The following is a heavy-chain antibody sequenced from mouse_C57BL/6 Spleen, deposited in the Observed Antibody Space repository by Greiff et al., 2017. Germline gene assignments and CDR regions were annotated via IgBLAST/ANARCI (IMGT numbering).Heavy chain of an antibody. V-gene: IGHV10-1*01. J-gene: IGHJ3*01. CDR2: IRSKSNNYAT. D-gene: IGHD2-4*01. CDR1: GFSFNTYA. Sequence: EVQLVESGGGLVQPKGSLKFSCAASGFSFNTYAMNWVRQAPGKGLEWVARIRSKSNNYATYYADSVKDRYTISRDDSESMLYLQMNNLTTEDTAMYYCVRHDDSFAYWGKGTLVTVSA. CDR3: VRHDDSFAY.